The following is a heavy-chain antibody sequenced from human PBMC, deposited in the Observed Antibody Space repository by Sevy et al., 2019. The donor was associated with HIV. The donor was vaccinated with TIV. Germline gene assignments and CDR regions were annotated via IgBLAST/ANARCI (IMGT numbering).Heavy chain of an antibody. J-gene: IGHJ3*02. CDR3: ASGSGSYYDAFHI. V-gene: IGHV4-59*01. CDR2: IYYGGST. CDR1: GGSISGNF. D-gene: IGHD1-26*01. Sequence: SETLSLTCSVSGGSISGNFWTWIRQPPGKGLEWIGYIYYGGSTNSNPPLKSRVSISLDTSKNQYSLRLNSVPAADTAVYYCASGSGSYYDAFHIWGQGTMVTVSS.